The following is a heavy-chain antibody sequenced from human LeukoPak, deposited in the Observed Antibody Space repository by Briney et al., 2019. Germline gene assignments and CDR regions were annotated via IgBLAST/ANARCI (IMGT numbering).Heavy chain of an antibody. V-gene: IGHV4-34*01. J-gene: IGHJ4*02. D-gene: IGHD4-17*01. CDR2: INHSGST. CDR3: ARGYGKMNY. Sequence: SETLSLTCAVYGGSFSGYYWSWIRQPPGKGLEWIGEINHSGSTNYNPPLKSRVTISVDTSKNQFSLKLSSVTAADTAVYYCARGYGKMNYWGQGTLVTVSS. CDR1: GGSFSGYY.